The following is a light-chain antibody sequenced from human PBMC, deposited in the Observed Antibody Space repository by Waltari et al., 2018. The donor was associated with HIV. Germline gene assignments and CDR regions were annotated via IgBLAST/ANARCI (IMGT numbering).Light chain of an antibody. CDR2: DVN. CDR3: CSYAGSFTLL. J-gene: IGLJ3*02. Sequence: QSALTQPRSVSGSPGQSVTISCSGTFRAVGGYTFVSWYQQHTVNAPKLLIFDVNKRPSGVPDRFSGSKSGNTASLTVSGLQAEDEADYFCCSYAGSFTLLFGGGTNLAVL. V-gene: IGLV2-11*01. CDR1: FRAVGGYTF.